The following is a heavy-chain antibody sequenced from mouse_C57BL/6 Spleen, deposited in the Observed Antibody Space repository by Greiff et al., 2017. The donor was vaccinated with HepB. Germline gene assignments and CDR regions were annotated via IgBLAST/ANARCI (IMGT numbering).Heavy chain of an antibody. J-gene: IGHJ2*01. D-gene: IGHD1-1*01. CDR2: INPSTGGT. V-gene: IGHV1-42*01. Sequence: EVQLQQSGPELVKPGASVKISCKASGYSFTGYYMNWVKQSPEKSLEWIGEINPSTGGTTYNQKFKAKATLTVDKSSSTAYMQLKSLTSEVSAVYYSARRARSPYFDYWGQGTTLTVSS. CDR1: GYSFTGYY. CDR3: ARRARSPYFDY.